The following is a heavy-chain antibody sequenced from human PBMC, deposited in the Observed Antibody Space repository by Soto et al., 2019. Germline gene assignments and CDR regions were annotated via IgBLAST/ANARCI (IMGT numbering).Heavy chain of an antibody. V-gene: IGHV3-30*18. Sequence: PGGSLRLSCVGSGFTFSNYGMHWVRQPPGKGLEWVALISDDGDKRYYADSVRGRLIISRDNSKDTLYLQMNSLGPDDTAVYFCAKARVGIVGANSFDYWGQGTPVTVSS. D-gene: IGHD1-26*01. CDR2: ISDDGDKR. J-gene: IGHJ4*02. CDR3: AKARVGIVGANSFDY. CDR1: GFTFSNYG.